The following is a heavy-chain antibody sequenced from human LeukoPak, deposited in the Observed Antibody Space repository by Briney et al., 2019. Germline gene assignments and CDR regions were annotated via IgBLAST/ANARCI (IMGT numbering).Heavy chain of an antibody. CDR2: INPSGGST. Sequence: ASVKVSCKASGCTFTSYYMHWVRQAPGQGLEWMGIINPSGGSTSYAQKFQGRVTMTRDTSTSTVYMELSSLRSEDTAVYYCARDRAASSGSYWYFDLWGRGTLVTVSS. J-gene: IGHJ2*01. CDR3: ARDRAASSGSYWYFDL. D-gene: IGHD3-22*01. CDR1: GCTFTSYY. V-gene: IGHV1-46*01.